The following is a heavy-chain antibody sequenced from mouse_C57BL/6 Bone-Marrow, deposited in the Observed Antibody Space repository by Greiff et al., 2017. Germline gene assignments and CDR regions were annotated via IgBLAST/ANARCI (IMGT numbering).Heavy chain of an antibody. V-gene: IGHV1-64*01. J-gene: IGHJ2*01. CDR2: IHPNSGST. Sequence: QVQLQQPGAELVKPGASVKLSCKASGYTFTSYWMHWVKQRPGQGLEWIGMIHPNSGSTNYNEKFQSKATLTVDTSSSTAYMQLSSLTSEDSAVYYCEGGPITTLDYWGQGTTLTGSS. D-gene: IGHD2-4*01. CDR3: EGGPITTLDY. CDR1: GYTFTSYW.